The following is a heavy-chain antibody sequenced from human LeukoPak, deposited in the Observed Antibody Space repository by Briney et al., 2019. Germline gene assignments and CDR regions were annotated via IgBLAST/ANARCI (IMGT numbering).Heavy chain of an antibody. V-gene: IGHV4-59*01. CDR2: IYSPRGT. D-gene: IGHD5-18*01. CDR1: AASISIYQ. J-gene: IGHJ3*02. Sequence: SETLSLTCNVSAASISIYQGSWIRQPPGKGLEYIWDIYSPRGTNHNPSRASRVTISIDTSKNQLSLKLSSVTAADTAVYYCARVDADTGMGDVFDIWGQGTVVTVSS. CDR3: ARVDADTGMGDVFDI.